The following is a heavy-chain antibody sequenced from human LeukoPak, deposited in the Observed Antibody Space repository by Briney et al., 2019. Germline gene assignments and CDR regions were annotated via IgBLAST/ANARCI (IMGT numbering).Heavy chain of an antibody. CDR3: ARDRIRDRPYSSSSLDY. J-gene: IGHJ4*02. D-gene: IGHD6-13*01. V-gene: IGHV3-7*01. CDR1: GFTFSSYW. Sequence: GGSLRLSCAASGFTFSSYWMSWVRQAPGKGLEWVANIKQDGSEKYYVDSVKGRFTISRDNAKNSLYLQMNSLRAEDTAVYYCARDRIRDRPYSSSSLDYWGQGTLVTVSS. CDR2: IKQDGSEK.